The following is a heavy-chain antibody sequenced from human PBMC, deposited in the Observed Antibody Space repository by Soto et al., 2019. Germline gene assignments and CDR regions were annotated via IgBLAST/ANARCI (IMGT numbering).Heavy chain of an antibody. CDR1: GFTFSSHA. Sequence: GSLRLSCAASGFTFSSHAMSWIRQPPGRGLEWIGHIFYSGSTNYNPALKSRVTISVDTSKSQFSLKLSSVTAADTAVYYCAKDSGYNYGYFRWFDPWGQGTLVTVSS. CDR3: AKDSGYNYGYFRWFDP. V-gene: IGHV4-59*11. J-gene: IGHJ5*02. D-gene: IGHD5-18*01. CDR2: IFYSGST.